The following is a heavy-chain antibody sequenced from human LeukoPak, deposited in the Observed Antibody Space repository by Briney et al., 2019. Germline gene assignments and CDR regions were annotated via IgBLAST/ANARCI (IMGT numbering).Heavy chain of an antibody. V-gene: IGHV4-39*01. CDR3: AVTIAAPTLYFDY. CDR2: IYYSGST. J-gene: IGHJ4*02. CDR1: GGSISSSSYY. Sequence: SETLSFTCTVPGGSISSSSYYWGWIRQPPGKGLEWIGSIYYSGSTYYNPSLKSRVTISVDTSKNQFSLKLSSVTAADTAVYYCAVTIAAPTLYFDYWGQGTLVTVSS. D-gene: IGHD6-6*01.